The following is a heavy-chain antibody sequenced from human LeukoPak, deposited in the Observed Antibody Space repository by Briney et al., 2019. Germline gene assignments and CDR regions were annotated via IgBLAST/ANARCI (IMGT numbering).Heavy chain of an antibody. Sequence: GGSLRLSCAASGFTFSSYSMNWVRQAPGKGLEWVSSISSSSSYIYYADSVKGRFTISRDNAKNSLYLQMNSLRVEDTAVYYCARGRGYPGPFDYWGQGTLVTVSS. CDR3: ARGRGYPGPFDY. V-gene: IGHV3-21*01. CDR1: GFTFSSYS. J-gene: IGHJ4*02. CDR2: ISSSSSYI. D-gene: IGHD3-16*02.